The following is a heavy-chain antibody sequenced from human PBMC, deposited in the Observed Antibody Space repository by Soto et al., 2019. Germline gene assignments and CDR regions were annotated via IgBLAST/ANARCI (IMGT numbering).Heavy chain of an antibody. D-gene: IGHD2-21*01. V-gene: IGHV4-31*03. CDR2: IYVTGAV. CDR3: ARLRIATNNYKWFDP. Sequence: KPSETLSLTCCGSGAALNSGNYYWSWIRQVPGKGLEWIGHIYVTGAVDYNPSLRDRITISQDTSERQFSLNLRLVTAADTAVYYCARLRIATNNYKWFDPWCQGTLVTVS. J-gene: IGHJ5*02. CDR1: GAALNSGNYY.